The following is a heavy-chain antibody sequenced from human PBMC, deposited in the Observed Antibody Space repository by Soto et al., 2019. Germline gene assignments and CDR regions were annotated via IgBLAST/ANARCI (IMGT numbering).Heavy chain of an antibody. Sequence: PGESLKISCQGFGYTFTSYWIGWVRRVPGKGLEWMGIIFPADSDTRYSPSFLGQVTISADKSISTAYLQWSSLRASDTAMYYCARRRGSDFDYWGQGTLVTVSS. J-gene: IGHJ4*02. CDR3: ARRRGSDFDY. CDR1: GYTFTSYW. CDR2: IFPADSDT. D-gene: IGHD3-10*01. V-gene: IGHV5-51*01.